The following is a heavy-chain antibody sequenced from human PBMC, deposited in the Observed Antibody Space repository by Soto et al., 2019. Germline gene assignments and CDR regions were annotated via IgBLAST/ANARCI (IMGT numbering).Heavy chain of an antibody. J-gene: IGHJ4*02. CDR3: AMFSGSYTRGLDY. D-gene: IGHD1-26*01. Sequence: EVQLVESGGGLVQPGGSLRLSCAASGFTFSDHYMDWVRQAPGKGLEWVGRSRNKANSYSTEYAASVKGRFTISRDESNNSLYLQMNSLKTEDTAVYYCAMFSGSYTRGLDYWGQGTLVTVSS. V-gene: IGHV3-72*01. CDR1: GFTFSDHY. CDR2: SRNKANSYST.